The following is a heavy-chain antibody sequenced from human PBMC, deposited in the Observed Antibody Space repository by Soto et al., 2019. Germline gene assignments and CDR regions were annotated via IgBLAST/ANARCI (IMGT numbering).Heavy chain of an antibody. J-gene: IGHJ6*02. Sequence: QVQLVESGGGVVQPGRSLRLSCAASGFTFSSYGMHWVRQAPGKGLEWVAVISYDGSNKYYADSVKGRFTISRDNSKNXXYLQMNSLRAEDTAVYYCAKEVRSRIRYYYYGMDVWGQGTTVTVSS. CDR2: ISYDGSNK. CDR1: GFTFSSYG. D-gene: IGHD1-20*01. V-gene: IGHV3-30*18. CDR3: AKEVRSRIRYYYYGMDV.